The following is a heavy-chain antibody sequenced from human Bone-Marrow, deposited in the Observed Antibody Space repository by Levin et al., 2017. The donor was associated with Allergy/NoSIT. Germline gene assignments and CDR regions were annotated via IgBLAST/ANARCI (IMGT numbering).Heavy chain of an antibody. J-gene: IGHJ4*02. D-gene: IGHD6-6*01. CDR3: AREGGKQLVLCWTPPFDY. CDR1: GFTFSSYS. CDR2: ISSSSSYI. V-gene: IGHV3-21*01. Sequence: GESLKISCAASGFTFSSYSMNWVRQAPGKGLEWVSSISSSSSYIYYADSVKGRFTISRDNAKNSLYLQMNSLRAEDTAVYYCAREGGKQLVLCWTPPFDYWGQGTLVTVSS.